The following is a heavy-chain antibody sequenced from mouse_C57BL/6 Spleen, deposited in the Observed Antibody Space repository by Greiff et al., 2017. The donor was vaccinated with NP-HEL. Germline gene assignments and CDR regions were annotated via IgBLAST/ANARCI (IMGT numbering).Heavy chain of an antibody. Sequence: VQLQQSGAELVKPGASVKISCKASGYAFSSYWMNWVKQRPGKGLEWIGQIYPGDGDTNYNGKFKGKATLTADKSSSTAYMQLSSLTSEDSAVYFCAREYRMGGNLFDYWGQGTTLTVSS. D-gene: IGHD1-1*02. CDR3: AREYRMGGNLFDY. CDR1: GYAFSSYW. V-gene: IGHV1-80*01. CDR2: IYPGDGDT. J-gene: IGHJ2*01.